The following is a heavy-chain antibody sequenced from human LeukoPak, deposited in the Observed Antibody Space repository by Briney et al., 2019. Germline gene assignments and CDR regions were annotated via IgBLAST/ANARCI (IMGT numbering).Heavy chain of an antibody. Sequence: GGSLRLSCAASGFTFSSYWMHWVRHAPGKGLVWVSRINSDGSSTSYADSVKGRFTISRDNAKNTLYLQMNSLRAEDTAVYYCARDRGYSGHELDYWGQGTLVTVSS. CDR2: INSDGSST. V-gene: IGHV3-74*01. D-gene: IGHD5-12*01. CDR1: GFTFSSYW. J-gene: IGHJ4*02. CDR3: ARDRGYSGHELDY.